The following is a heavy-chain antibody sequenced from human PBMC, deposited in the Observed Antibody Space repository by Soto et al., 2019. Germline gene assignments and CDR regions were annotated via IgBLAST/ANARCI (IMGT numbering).Heavy chain of an antibody. CDR1: GFTFSNYG. V-gene: IGHV3-30*18. J-gene: IGHJ6*02. Sequence: GGSLRLSCAASGFTFSNYGMHWVRQAPGKGLEWVAFISDDGSNKYYADSMKGRFTMSRDNSKRTLYLQMSSLRVEDTAVYYCTKRRNVLRFLEWSSGMEVWGQGTTVTVSS. CDR3: TKRRNVLRFLEWSSGMEV. D-gene: IGHD3-3*01. CDR2: ISDDGSNK.